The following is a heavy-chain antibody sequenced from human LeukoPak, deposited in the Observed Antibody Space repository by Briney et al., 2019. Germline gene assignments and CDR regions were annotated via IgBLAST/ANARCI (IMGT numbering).Heavy chain of an antibody. J-gene: IGHJ3*02. Sequence: GGSLRLSCAASGFTFSTYAMSWVRQTPGKGLEWDSGISGSGGSTYYAESVKGRFTISRENSKNTLYLQMNSLRAEDTAVYYCAKEINHGYSGSYWAFDIWGQGKMVIVSS. CDR1: GFTFSTYA. CDR2: ISGSGGST. CDR3: AKEINHGYSGSYWAFDI. V-gene: IGHV3-23*01. D-gene: IGHD1-26*01.